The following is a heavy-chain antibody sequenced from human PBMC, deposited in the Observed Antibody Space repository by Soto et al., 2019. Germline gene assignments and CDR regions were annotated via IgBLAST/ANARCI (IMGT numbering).Heavy chain of an antibody. CDR1: GGSISSYY. V-gene: IGHV4-59*01. D-gene: IGHD6-19*01. J-gene: IGHJ4*02. CDR3: ARDRGYSSD. Sequence: QVQLQESGPGLVKPSETLSLTCTVSGGSISSYYWSWIRQPPGKGLEWIGYIYYSGSTNYNPSLKSRVTISVDTSKNQFSLKLSSVTDADTAVYYCARDRGYSSDWGQGTLVTVSS. CDR2: IYYSGST.